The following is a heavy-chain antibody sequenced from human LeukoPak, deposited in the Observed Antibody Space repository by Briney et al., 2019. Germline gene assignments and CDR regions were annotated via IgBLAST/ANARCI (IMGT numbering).Heavy chain of an antibody. CDR3: AKALDYGGNFYFDY. V-gene: IGHV3-30*18. CDR2: ISYDGSNK. J-gene: IGHJ4*02. Sequence: TGGSLRLSCAASGFTFSSYGMHWVRQAPGKGLEWVALISYDGSNKYYADSVKGRFTISRDNSKNTLYLQMNSLRADDTAVYYCAKALDYGGNFYFDYWGQGTLVTVSS. CDR1: GFTFSSYG. D-gene: IGHD4-23*01.